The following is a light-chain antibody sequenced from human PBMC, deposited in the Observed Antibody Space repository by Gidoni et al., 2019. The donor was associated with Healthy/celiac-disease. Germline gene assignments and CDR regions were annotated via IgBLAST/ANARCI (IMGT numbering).Light chain of an antibody. CDR3: SSYTSSSRV. V-gene: IGLV2-14*03. J-gene: IGLJ2*01. Sequence: QSPLPQPSSVSGSPGQSITISCTGPSSHVGGYNYVSWYQQHPGKAPKLMIYDVSNRPSGVSNRFSGSKSGNTASLTISGLQAEDEADYYCSSYTSSSRVFGGGTKLTVL. CDR1: SSHVGGYNY. CDR2: DVS.